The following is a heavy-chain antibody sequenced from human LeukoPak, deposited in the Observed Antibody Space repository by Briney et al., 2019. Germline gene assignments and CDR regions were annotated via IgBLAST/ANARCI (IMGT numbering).Heavy chain of an antibody. J-gene: IGHJ4*02. CDR2: ISYDGSIK. D-gene: IGHD3-3*01. CDR1: GFTFSSYA. CDR3: ARDRMGSADFWSGYYTGTFDY. Sequence: GRSLRLSCAASGFTFSSYAMHWVRQAPGKGLEWVAAISYDGSIKYSADSVKGRFTISRDNSKNALYLQMDSLRAEDTAVYYCARDRMGSADFWSGYYTGTFDYWGQGTLVTVSS. V-gene: IGHV3-30*04.